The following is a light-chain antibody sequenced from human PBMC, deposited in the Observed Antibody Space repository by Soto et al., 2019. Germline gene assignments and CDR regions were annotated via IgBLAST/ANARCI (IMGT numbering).Light chain of an antibody. V-gene: IGKV3-20*01. J-gene: IGKJ2*01. CDR3: QQYGSSPYT. CDR1: QSVSSSY. CDR2: GAS. Sequence: EIVLTQSPGTLSLSPGERATLSCRASQSVSSSYLARYQQKPGQAPRLLMYGASSRATGIPERFSGGGSATDFTLTISRLEPEDFAVYYCQQYGSSPYTFGQGTKLEIK.